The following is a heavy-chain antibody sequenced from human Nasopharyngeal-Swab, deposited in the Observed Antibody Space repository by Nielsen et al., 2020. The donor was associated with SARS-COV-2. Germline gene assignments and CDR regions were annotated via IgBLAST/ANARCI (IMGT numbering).Heavy chain of an antibody. CDR1: GGSISSGGYS. CDR2: IYHSGST. Sequence: SETLSLTCAVSGGSISSGGYSWSWIRQPPGKGLEWIGYIYHSGSTYYNPSLKSRVTISVDRSKNQFSLKLSSVTAADTAVYYCARLRRSSGSYYFDYWGQGTLVTVSS. J-gene: IGHJ4*02. V-gene: IGHV4-30-2*01. CDR3: ARLRRSSGSYYFDY. D-gene: IGHD1-26*01.